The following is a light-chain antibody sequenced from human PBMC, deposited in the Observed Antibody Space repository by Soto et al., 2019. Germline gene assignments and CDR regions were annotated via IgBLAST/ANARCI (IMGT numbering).Light chain of an antibody. J-gene: IGLJ1*01. V-gene: IGLV2-14*01. CDR1: RRDVGGYNY. Sequence: QSVLTQPASVSGSPGQSITISCTGTRRDVGGYNYVSWYQQYSGKSPKLLIYEVTHRPSGVSNRFSGSKSGNTASLTISGLQAEDEAYYYCSSYTISNTLPFVFGTGTKVTVL. CDR2: EVT. CDR3: SSYTISNTLPFV.